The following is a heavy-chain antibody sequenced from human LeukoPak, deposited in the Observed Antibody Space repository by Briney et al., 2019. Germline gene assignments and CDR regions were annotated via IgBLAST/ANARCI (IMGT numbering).Heavy chain of an antibody. CDR3: ARDDGLVYVKFVDY. V-gene: IGHV1-18*01. CDR2: ITAYNGNT. CDR1: GYTFNSYG. Sequence: SVKVSCKASGYTFNSYGISWVRQAPGQGLEWMGWITAYNGNTNYAQKFQGRVTMTTDTSTSTAYMGLRSLRSDDTAIYYCARDDGLVYVKFVDYWGQGTLVTVSS. J-gene: IGHJ4*01. D-gene: IGHD2-8*01.